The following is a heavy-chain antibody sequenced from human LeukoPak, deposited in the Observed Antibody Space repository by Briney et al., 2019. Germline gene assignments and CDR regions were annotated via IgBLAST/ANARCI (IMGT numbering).Heavy chain of an antibody. D-gene: IGHD3-10*01. J-gene: IGHJ6*02. Sequence: SETLSLTCTVSGGSISSYYWSWIRQPPGKGLEWIGYIYSSGSTKYNPSLKSRVTISVDTSRNQFSLKLNSVTAADTAVYYCARDRPYGSGSSFSLGVDVWGRGTRVSVSS. CDR2: IYSSGST. CDR3: ARDRPYGSGSSFSLGVDV. CDR1: GGSISSYY. V-gene: IGHV4-59*01.